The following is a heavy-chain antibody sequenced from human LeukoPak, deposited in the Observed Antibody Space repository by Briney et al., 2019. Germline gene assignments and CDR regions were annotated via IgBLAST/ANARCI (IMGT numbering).Heavy chain of an antibody. Sequence: SETLSLTCTVSGGSISSYYWSWIRQPAGKGLEWIGRIYTSGSTNYNPSLKSRVTMSVDTSKNQFSLKLSSVTAADTAVYYCARDEVDSSGYQLFDYWGQGTLVTVSS. CDR3: ARDEVDSSGYQLFDY. CDR2: IYTSGST. CDR1: GGSISSYY. V-gene: IGHV4-4*07. D-gene: IGHD3-22*01. J-gene: IGHJ4*02.